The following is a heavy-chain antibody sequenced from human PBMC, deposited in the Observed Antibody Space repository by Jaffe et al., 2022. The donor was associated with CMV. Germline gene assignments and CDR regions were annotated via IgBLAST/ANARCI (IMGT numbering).Heavy chain of an antibody. CDR1: GGSISSYY. CDR2: IYYSGST. V-gene: IGHV4-59*01. Sequence: QVQLQESGPGLVKPSETLSLTCTVSGGSISSYYWSWIRQPPGKGLEWIGYIYYSGSTNYNPSLKSRVTISVDTSKNQFSLKLSSVTAADTAVYYCARVQGIAVAELDPWGQGTLVTVSS. J-gene: IGHJ5*02. D-gene: IGHD6-19*01. CDR3: ARVQGIAVAELDP.